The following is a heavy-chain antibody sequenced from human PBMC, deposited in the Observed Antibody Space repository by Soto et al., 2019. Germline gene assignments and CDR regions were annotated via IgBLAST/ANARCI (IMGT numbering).Heavy chain of an antibody. V-gene: IGHV3-64*01. CDR2: ISSNGGST. CDR3: ARFVAAAGTFDY. D-gene: IGHD6-13*01. CDR1: GFTFSSYA. J-gene: IGHJ4*02. Sequence: GESLKISCAASGFTFSSYAMHWVRQAPGKGLEYVSAISSNGGSTYYANSVKGRFTISRDNSKNTLYLQMGSLRAEGMAVYYCARFVAAAGTFDYWGQGTLVTVSS.